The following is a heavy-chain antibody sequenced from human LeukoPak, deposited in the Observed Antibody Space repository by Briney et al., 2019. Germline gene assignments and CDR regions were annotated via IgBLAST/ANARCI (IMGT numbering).Heavy chain of an antibody. D-gene: IGHD3-16*01. CDR2: ISGSGGST. Sequence: PGGSLRLSCAASGFTFSSYAMSWVRQTPGKGLEWVSVISGSGGSTYYADSVKGRFTISRDISKNTLYLQMNTLRAEDTAMYYCAKHRGSYGDYVFLDYWGQGTLVTVSS. CDR1: GFTFSSYA. V-gene: IGHV3-23*01. CDR3: AKHRGSYGDYVFLDY. J-gene: IGHJ4*02.